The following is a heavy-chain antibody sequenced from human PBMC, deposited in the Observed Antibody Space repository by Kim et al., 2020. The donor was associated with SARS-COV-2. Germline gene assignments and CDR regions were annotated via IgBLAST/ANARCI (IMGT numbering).Heavy chain of an antibody. Sequence: SETLSLTCTVHGGSFREYYWTWVRQPPGKRLEWIGEVSHDGNTNYNPSLQGRVTISADTSNNDFSLKLTSVTAADTATYYCARGEGYAYRWSYGYYYYMDIWGQGTTVTVSS. CDR2: VSHDGNT. V-gene: IGHV4-34*01. CDR3: ARGEGYAYRWSYGYYYYMDI. CDR1: GGSFREYY. D-gene: IGHD2-8*02. J-gene: IGHJ6*03.